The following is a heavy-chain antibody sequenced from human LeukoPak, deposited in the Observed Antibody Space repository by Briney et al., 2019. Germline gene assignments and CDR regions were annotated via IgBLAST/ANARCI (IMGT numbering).Heavy chain of an antibody. CDR1: GFTFSSYA. J-gene: IGHJ4*02. D-gene: IGHD3-9*01. CDR3: ARDPHYDILTGFSFPSYYFDY. V-gene: IGHV3-30*04. CDR2: ISYDGSNK. Sequence: PGGSLRLSCAASGFTFSSYAMHWVRQAPGKGLEGVAVISYDGSNKYYADSVKGRFTISRDNSKNTLYLQMNSLRAEDTAVYYCARDPHYDILTGFSFPSYYFDYWGQGTLVTVSS.